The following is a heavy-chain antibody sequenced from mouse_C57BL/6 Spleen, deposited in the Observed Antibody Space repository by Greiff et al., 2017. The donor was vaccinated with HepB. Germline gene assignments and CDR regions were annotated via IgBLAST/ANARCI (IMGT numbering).Heavy chain of an antibody. V-gene: IGHV1-18*01. D-gene: IGHD2-4*01. J-gene: IGHJ1*03. CDR1: GYTFTDYN. CDR3: ARGGDYDRDWYFDV. Sequence: EVQLQQSGPELVKPGASVKISCKASGYTFTDYNMDWVKQSHGKSLEWIGDINPNNGGTIYNQKFKGKATLTVDKSSSTAYMELRSLTSEDTAVYYCARGGDYDRDWYFDVWGTGTTVTVSS. CDR2: INPNNGGT.